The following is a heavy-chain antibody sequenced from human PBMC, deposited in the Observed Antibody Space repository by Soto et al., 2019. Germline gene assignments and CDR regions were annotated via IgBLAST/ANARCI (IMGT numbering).Heavy chain of an antibody. CDR1: GFTFSSYS. CDR2: ISSSSSTI. J-gene: IGHJ6*02. CDR3: AGCYSGWSLYYYYGMDV. V-gene: IGHV3-48*02. Sequence: PGGSLRLSCAASGFTFSSYSMNWVRQAPGKGLEWASYISSSSSTIYYADSVKGRFTISRDNAKNSLYLQMNSLRDEDTAVYYCAGCYSGWSLYYYYGMDVWGQGTTVNVSS. D-gene: IGHD6-19*01.